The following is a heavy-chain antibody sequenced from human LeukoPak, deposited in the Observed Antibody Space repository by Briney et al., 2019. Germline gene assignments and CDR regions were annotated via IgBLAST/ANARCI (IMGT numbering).Heavy chain of an antibody. V-gene: IGHV3-15*01. CDR3: TWPSSGWYLGDDY. CDR1: GFTFSNAW. J-gene: IGHJ4*02. CDR2: IKSKTDGGTT. D-gene: IGHD6-19*01. Sequence: GGSLRLSCAASGFTFSNAWMSWVRQAPGKGLEWVGRIKSKTDGGTTDYAAPVKGRFTISRDDSKNTLYLQMNSLKTEDTAVYYCTWPSSGWYLGDDYWGQGTLVTVSS.